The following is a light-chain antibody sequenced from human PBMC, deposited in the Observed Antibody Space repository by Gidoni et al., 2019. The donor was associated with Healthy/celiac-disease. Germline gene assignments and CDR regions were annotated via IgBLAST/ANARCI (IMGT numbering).Light chain of an antibody. V-gene: IGKV3-11*01. J-gene: IGKJ4*01. CDR1: QSVSSY. CDR3: QQRSNWPPRIT. CDR2: DAS. Sequence: EIMLTQYPATLPLSPGERATLSCRASQSVSSYLAWYQQKPGQATRLLIYDASNRATGIPARFSGSGSGTDFTLTISSLEPEDFAVYYCQQRSNWPPRITFGGGTKVEIK.